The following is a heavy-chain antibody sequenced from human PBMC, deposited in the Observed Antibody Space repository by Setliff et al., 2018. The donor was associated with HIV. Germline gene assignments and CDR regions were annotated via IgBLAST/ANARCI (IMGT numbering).Heavy chain of an antibody. Sequence: SETLSLTCAVYGGPLSGHYWSWIRQPPGQGLEWIGETSHSGKTNYNPSLKSRVTISVDTSKNQFSLKLTSVTAADTAMYYCAAFLVSPVTTQDYWGQGTPVTVSS. J-gene: IGHJ4*02. V-gene: IGHV4-34*01. CDR3: AAFLVSPVTTQDY. CDR1: GGPLSGHY. CDR2: TSHSGKT. D-gene: IGHD4-17*01.